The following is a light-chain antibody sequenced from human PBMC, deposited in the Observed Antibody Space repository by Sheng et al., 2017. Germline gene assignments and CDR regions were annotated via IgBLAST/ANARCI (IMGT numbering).Light chain of an antibody. J-gene: IGLJ2*01. CDR1: SSDIGAYDY. V-gene: IGLV2-11*01. CDR3: CSYAGDSVV. Sequence: QSALTQPRSVSGSPGQAVTISCTGTSSDIGAYDYVSWYQQHPGNAPEVMIFDVYKRPSGVPDRFSGSKSGNTASLTISGLQAEDEADYYCCSYAGDSVVFGRRDQGDRP. CDR2: DVY.